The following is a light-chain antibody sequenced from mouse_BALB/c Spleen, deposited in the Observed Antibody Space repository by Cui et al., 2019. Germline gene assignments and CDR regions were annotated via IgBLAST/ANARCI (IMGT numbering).Light chain of an antibody. CDR2: RQS. J-gene: IGKJ1*01. CDR1: SSVSY. Sequence: QIVLTQSPAIMSASLGEEITLTCSAGSSVSYMHWYQKKSSTSPKLLIYRQSNLASGVPSRFSGSGSGTFYSLTIGSVEAEDAADYYCHQWSSYPWTFGGGTKLEIK. CDR3: HQWSSYPWT. V-gene: IGKV4-80*01.